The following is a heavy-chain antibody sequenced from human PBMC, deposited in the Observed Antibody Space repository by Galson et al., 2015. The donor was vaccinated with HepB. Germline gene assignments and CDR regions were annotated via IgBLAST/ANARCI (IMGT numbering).Heavy chain of an antibody. CDR2: IYYSGST. J-gene: IGHJ5*02. CDR3: ARGYRRYNWNYARFDP. CDR1: GGSISSGGYY. Sequence: TLSLTCTVSGGSISSGGYYWSWIRQHPGKGLEWIGYIYYSGSTYYNPSLKSRVTISVDTSKNQFSLKLSSVTAADTAVYYCARGYRRYNWNYARFDPWGQGTLVTVSS. V-gene: IGHV4-31*03. D-gene: IGHD1-7*01.